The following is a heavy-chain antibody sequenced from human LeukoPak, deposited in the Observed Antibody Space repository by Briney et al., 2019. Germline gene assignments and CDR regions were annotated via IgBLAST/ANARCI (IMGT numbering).Heavy chain of an antibody. J-gene: IGHJ4*02. Sequence: PGGSLRLSCAASGFIVSYNYMSWVRQAPGKGLEWVSVIYSTGSTHYADSVKGRFTISRDNSKNTLYLQMNNLRAEDTAVYYCAREREDWDLAFDYWGQGTLVTVSS. CDR3: AREREDWDLAFDY. D-gene: IGHD3/OR15-3a*01. CDR1: GFIVSYNY. V-gene: IGHV3-53*01. CDR2: IYSTGST.